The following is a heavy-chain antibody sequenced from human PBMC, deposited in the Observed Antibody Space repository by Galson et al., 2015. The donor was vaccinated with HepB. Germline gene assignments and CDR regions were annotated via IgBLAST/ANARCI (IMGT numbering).Heavy chain of an antibody. CDR3: ARPPKVVPAAMVYGKKDFDY. D-gene: IGHD2-2*01. V-gene: IGHV3-7*03. J-gene: IGHJ4*02. CDR2: IKQDGSEK. Sequence: SLRLSCAASGFTFSSYWMSWVRQAPGKGLEWVANIKQDGSEKYYVDSVKGRFTISRDNAKNSLYLQMNSLRAEDTAVYYCARPPKVVPAAMVYGKKDFDYWGQGTLVTVSS. CDR1: GFTFSSYW.